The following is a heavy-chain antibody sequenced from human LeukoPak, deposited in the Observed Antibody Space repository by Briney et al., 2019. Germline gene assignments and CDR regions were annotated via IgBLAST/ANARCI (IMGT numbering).Heavy chain of an antibody. V-gene: IGHV4-4*02. Sequence: SGTLSLTCAVSGGSISSSNWWSWVRQPPGKGLEWIGEIYHSGSTYYNPSLKSRVTISVDTSKNQFSLKLSSVTAADTAVYYCARRGLGYCSSTSCSRQPYYFDYWGQGTLDTVSS. CDR2: IYHSGST. J-gene: IGHJ4*02. CDR3: ARRGLGYCSSTSCSRQPYYFDY. D-gene: IGHD2-2*01. CDR1: GGSISSSNW.